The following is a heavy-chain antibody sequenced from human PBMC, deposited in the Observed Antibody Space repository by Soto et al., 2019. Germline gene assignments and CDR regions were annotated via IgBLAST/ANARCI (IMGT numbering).Heavy chain of an antibody. Sequence: GGGLIQPGGSLRLSCAASGFTVSSNYMSWVRQAPGKGLEWVSVIYSGGSTYYADSVKGRFTISRDNSKNTLYLQMNSLRAEDTAVYYCARDRYDILTGYSYYYGMDVWGQGTTVTVSS. CDR1: GFTVSSNY. D-gene: IGHD3-9*01. CDR2: IYSGGST. V-gene: IGHV3-53*01. CDR3: ARDRYDILTGYSYYYGMDV. J-gene: IGHJ6*02.